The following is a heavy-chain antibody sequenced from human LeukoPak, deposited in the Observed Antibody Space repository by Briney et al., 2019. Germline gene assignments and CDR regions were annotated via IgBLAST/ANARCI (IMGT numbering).Heavy chain of an antibody. D-gene: IGHD3-9*01. J-gene: IGHJ4*02. CDR1: GSTFRSFA. Sequence: GGPLNPSCQASGSTFRSFAMSWSRQPPGKGLKWASAISGSGGSTYYADSVKGRFTISRDNAKNSLYLQMNSLRAEDTAVYYCALVLRYFDWLLPKSFDYWGQGTLVTVSS. V-gene: IGHV3-23*01. CDR3: ALVLRYFDWLLPKSFDY. CDR2: ISGSGGST.